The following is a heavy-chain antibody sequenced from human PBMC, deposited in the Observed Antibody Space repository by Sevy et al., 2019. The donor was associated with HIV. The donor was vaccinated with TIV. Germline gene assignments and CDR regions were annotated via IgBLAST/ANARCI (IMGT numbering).Heavy chain of an antibody. CDR3: VKEGGDEGGDH. CDR2: IQYDGSNK. V-gene: IGHV3-30*02. D-gene: IGHD3-10*01. Sequence: GGSLRLSCAASGFSFSSYGMHWVRQAPGKGLEWMSYIQYDGSNKDYADSVKGRFTISRDNSKNTLYLQMNSLRVEDTAGFYCVKEGGDEGGDHWGQGTLVTVSS. CDR1: GFSFSSYG. J-gene: IGHJ4*02.